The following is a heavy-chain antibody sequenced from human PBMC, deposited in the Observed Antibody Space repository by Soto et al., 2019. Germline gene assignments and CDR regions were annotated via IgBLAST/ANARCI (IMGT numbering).Heavy chain of an antibody. CDR2: IDHSGYT. J-gene: IGHJ5*02. D-gene: IGHD3-3*01. CDR1: GGSFSGYY. CDR3: ARVRDWFDP. Sequence: KPSETLSLTCAVYGGSFSGYYWNWIRQPPGKGLEWIGEIDHSGYTNYNPSLKSRVTISVDTSKNLFSLGLTSVTAADTAVYYCARVRDWFDPWGQGTLVTVSS. V-gene: IGHV4-34*01.